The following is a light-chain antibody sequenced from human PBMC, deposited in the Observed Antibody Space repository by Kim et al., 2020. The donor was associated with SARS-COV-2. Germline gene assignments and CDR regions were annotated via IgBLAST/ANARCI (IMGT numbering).Light chain of an antibody. CDR1: QSITTY. CDR2: AAS. Sequence: ASVGDRSTIACRASQSITTYLNLYQQKTGKAPKLLIYAASTLQTGVPSRFGVSGSGTDFTLTISSLQPEDFATYYCQQSYSRPYTFGQGTKLEI. V-gene: IGKV1-39*01. CDR3: QQSYSRPYT. J-gene: IGKJ2*01.